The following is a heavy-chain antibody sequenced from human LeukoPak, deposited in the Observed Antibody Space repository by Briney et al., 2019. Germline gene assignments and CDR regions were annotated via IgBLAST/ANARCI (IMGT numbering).Heavy chain of an antibody. CDR3: AREAYDTLGY. CDR1: GGSISSYY. V-gene: IGHV4-59*01. Sequence: SETLSPTCTVSGGSISSYYWSWVRQPPGKGLEWIGYIYYSGSTNYNPSLKSRVTISVDTSKNQFSLKLSSVTAADTAVYYCAREAYDTLGYWGQGTLVTVSS. CDR2: IYYSGST. J-gene: IGHJ4*02. D-gene: IGHD3-9*01.